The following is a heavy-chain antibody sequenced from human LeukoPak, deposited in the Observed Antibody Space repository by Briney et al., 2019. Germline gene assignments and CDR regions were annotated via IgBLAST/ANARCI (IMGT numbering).Heavy chain of an antibody. CDR1: GLTFSTSA. D-gene: IGHD2-2*01. CDR3: AKDRSTSCYLCGGFDT. V-gene: IGHV3-23*01. CDR2: ISRTAYNT. Sequence: PGGSLRLSCAASGLTFSTSAMSWVRHAPGKGLEWVSGISRTAYNTDYADSAKGRFTISRDNSENTLYLQMNSLRAEDTAVYYCAKDRSTSCYLCGGFDTWGQGTLVTVSS. J-gene: IGHJ5*02.